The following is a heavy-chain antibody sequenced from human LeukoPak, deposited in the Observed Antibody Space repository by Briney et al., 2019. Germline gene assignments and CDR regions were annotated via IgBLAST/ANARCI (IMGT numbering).Heavy chain of an antibody. Sequence: SETLSLTCAVSGGSISSGGYSWSWIRQPPGKGLEWIGYIYHSGSTYYNPSLKSRVTISEDRSKNQFSLKLSSVTAADTAVYYCARGEQRSRVPAAHFDYWGQGTLVTVSS. CDR3: ARGEQRSRVPAAHFDY. CDR1: GGSISSGGYS. J-gene: IGHJ4*02. V-gene: IGHV4-30-2*01. CDR2: IYHSGST. D-gene: IGHD2-2*01.